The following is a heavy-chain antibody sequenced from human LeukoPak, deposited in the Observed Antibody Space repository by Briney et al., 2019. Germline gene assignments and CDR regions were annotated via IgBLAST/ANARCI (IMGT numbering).Heavy chain of an antibody. D-gene: IGHD3-3*01. V-gene: IGHV3-48*03. CDR2: ISSSGDTI. CDR1: RFTFSSYA. J-gene: IGHJ6*02. Sequence: GGSLRLSCAASRFTFSSYAMNWVRQAPGKGLECVSYISSSGDTIYYTDSVKGRFTISRDNAKNSLYLQMNSLRAEDTAVYYCARPPSITNPYYGLDVWGQGTTVTVSS. CDR3: ARPPSITNPYYGLDV.